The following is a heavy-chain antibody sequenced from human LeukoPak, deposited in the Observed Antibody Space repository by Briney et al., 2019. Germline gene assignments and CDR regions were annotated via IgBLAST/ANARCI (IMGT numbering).Heavy chain of an antibody. CDR3: ARDSGSYDSSGYYYGNDAFDI. D-gene: IGHD3-22*01. J-gene: IGHJ3*02. Sequence: QPGRSLRLSCAASGFTFSSYGMHWVGQAPGKGLEGVAGEWYDGNNKYYADSVKGRFTISRDNSKNTLYLQMNSLRAEDTAVYYCARDSGSYDSSGYYYGNDAFDIWGQGTMVTVAS. CDR2: EWYDGNNK. CDR1: GFTFSSYG. V-gene: IGHV3-33*01.